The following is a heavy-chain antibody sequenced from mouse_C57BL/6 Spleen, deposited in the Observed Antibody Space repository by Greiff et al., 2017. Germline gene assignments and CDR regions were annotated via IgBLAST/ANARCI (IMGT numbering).Heavy chain of an antibody. CDR3: TVRLDY. D-gene: IGHD3-2*02. Sequence: EVMLVESGGGLVQPGGSMKLSCVASGFTFSNYWMNWVRQSPEQGLEWVAQIRLKSDNYATHSAESVKRRFTISRDDSKSSDYLQMNNISAEDTGIYYSTVRLDYWGQGTTLTVSS. J-gene: IGHJ2*01. CDR1: GFTFSNYW. CDR2: IRLKSDNYAT. V-gene: IGHV6-3*01.